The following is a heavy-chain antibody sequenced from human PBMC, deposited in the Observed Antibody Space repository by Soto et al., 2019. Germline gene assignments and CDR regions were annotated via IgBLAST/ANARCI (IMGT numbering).Heavy chain of an antibody. D-gene: IGHD3-22*01. V-gene: IGHV3-48*01. Sequence: PGGSLRLSCAAAGFTFSSNDMNWVRQAPGKGLEWVSYISSSSSPIYYADSVRGRFTISRDNAKNSVYLQMNSLRAEDTAVYYCAREIYDDYDSSGFDHWGQGTLVTVSS. CDR2: ISSSSSPI. CDR1: GFTFSSND. J-gene: IGHJ4*02. CDR3: AREIYDDYDSSGFDH.